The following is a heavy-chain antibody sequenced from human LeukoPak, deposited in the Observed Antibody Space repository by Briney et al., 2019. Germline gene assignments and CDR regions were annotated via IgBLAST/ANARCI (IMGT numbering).Heavy chain of an antibody. Sequence: PSETLSLTCTVSGDSISSSGFYWNWIRQHPGKGLEWIGYIFYRGSTHYNPSLKSRVAMSVDTSKNQFSLKLSSVTAADTAVYYCARDSSGYFAFEYWGQGILVTVSS. CDR1: GDSISSSGFY. D-gene: IGHD3-22*01. CDR3: ARDSSGYFAFEY. CDR2: IFYRGST. J-gene: IGHJ4*02. V-gene: IGHV4-31*03.